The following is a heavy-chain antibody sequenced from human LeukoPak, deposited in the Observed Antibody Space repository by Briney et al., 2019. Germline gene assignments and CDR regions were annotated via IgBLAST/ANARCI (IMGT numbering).Heavy chain of an antibody. Sequence: GGSLRLSCAASGFTFSGYSLNWVRQAPGKGLEWISYISTAGTTVYYADSVRGRFTISRDNAKNSLYLQMNSLRAEDTAVYYCARDDGWYDYWGQGTLVTVSS. CDR1: GFTFSGYS. CDR3: ARDDGWYDY. J-gene: IGHJ4*02. V-gene: IGHV3-48*04. D-gene: IGHD6-19*01. CDR2: ISTAGTTV.